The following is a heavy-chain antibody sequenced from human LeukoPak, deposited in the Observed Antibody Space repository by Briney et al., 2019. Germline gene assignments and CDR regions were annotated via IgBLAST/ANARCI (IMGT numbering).Heavy chain of an antibody. D-gene: IGHD3-22*01. V-gene: IGHV3-23*01. CDR2: IGVGVTT. Sequence: GGSLRLSCAASGFIFSNYGMNWVRQAPGKGLEWVSGIGVGVTTYYSDSVKGRFTISRDNSKNPLNLQMNSLRAEDRAVYYCAKAHGYYDCWGQGTLVTVSS. CDR1: GFIFSNYG. CDR3: AKAHGYYDC. J-gene: IGHJ4*02.